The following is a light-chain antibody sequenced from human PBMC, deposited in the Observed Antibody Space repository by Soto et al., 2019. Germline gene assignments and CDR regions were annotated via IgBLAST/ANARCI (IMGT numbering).Light chain of an antibody. CDR2: RAS. CDR3: HQYISVSP. V-gene: IGKV1-5*03. J-gene: IGKJ1*01. CDR1: QNINNW. Sequence: DIQMTQSPSTLSASVGDRVTITCRASQNINNWLAWYQQKPGKAPKLLIYRASSLENGVPSRFSGRGSGTDFILTITSLQPDDFATYYCHQYISVSPFGQGPRWKSN.